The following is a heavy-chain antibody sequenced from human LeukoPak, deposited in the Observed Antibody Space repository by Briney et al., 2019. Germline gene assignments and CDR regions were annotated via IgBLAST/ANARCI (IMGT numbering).Heavy chain of an antibody. D-gene: IGHD6-19*01. J-gene: IGHJ4*02. V-gene: IGHV1-8*01. CDR3: ARGGSYGWYSGGGYYFDY. CDR1: GYTFTSYD. CDR2: MNPNSGNT. Sequence: ASVKVSCKASGYTFTSYDINWVRQATGQGLEWMGWMNPNSGNTGYAQKFQGRVTMTRNTSISTAYMELSNLRSEDTAVYYCARGGSYGWYSGGGYYFDYWGQGTLVTVSS.